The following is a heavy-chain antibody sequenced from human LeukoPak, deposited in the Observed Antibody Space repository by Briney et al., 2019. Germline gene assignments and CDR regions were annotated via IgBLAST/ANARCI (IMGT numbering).Heavy chain of an antibody. J-gene: IGHJ4*02. CDR3: ARLGATQFDY. Sequence: SETLSLTCTVSGGSISSYYWSWIRQPPGKGLEWIGYIYYSGSTNHNPSLKSRVTISVDTSKNQFSLKLSSVTAADTAVYYCARLGATQFDYWGQGTLVTVSS. CDR1: GGSISSYY. V-gene: IGHV4-59*01. D-gene: IGHD1-26*01. CDR2: IYYSGST.